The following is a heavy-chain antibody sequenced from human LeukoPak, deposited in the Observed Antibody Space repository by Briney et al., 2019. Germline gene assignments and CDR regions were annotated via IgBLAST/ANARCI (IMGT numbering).Heavy chain of an antibody. CDR3: ARLPYCGGGSCYLDY. V-gene: IGHV4-34*01. Sequence: SETLSLTCAVYGGSFSGYYWSRIRQPPGKGLEWIGEINHSGSTNYNPSLKSRVTMSVDTSKHRFSLKLSSVTAADTAVYYCARLPYCGGGSCYLDYWGQGTLVTVSS. J-gene: IGHJ4*02. CDR2: INHSGST. CDR1: GGSFSGYY. D-gene: IGHD2-15*01.